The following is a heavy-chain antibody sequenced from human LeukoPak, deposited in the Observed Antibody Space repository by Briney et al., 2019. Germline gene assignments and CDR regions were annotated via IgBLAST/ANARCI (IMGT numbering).Heavy chain of an antibody. Sequence: GGSLRLSCAASGFTFSGSAMHWVRQASGKGLEWVGRIRSKANSYATAYAASVKGRFTISRDDSKNTAYLQMNSLKTEDTAVYYCTRHSSSWYSGIRYYFDYWGQGTLVTVSS. CDR3: TRHSSSWYSGIRYYFDY. CDR2: IRSKANSYAT. J-gene: IGHJ4*02. CDR1: GFTFSGSA. V-gene: IGHV3-73*01. D-gene: IGHD6-13*01.